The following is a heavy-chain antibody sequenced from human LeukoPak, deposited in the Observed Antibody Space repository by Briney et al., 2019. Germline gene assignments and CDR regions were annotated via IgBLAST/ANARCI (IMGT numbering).Heavy chain of an antibody. V-gene: IGHV4-59*01. J-gene: IGHJ6*03. Sequence: PSETLSLTCTVSGGSITNYYWTWIRQPPGKGLEWIGHIHYSGSTNYNPSLKSRVSISVDTSKKQFSLKLTSVTAADTAFYYCARVAKHFRGGLPYYYVDVWGKGTTVTISS. CDR2: IHYSGST. CDR3: ARVAKHFRGGLPYYYVDV. CDR1: GGSITNYY. D-gene: IGHD3-10*01.